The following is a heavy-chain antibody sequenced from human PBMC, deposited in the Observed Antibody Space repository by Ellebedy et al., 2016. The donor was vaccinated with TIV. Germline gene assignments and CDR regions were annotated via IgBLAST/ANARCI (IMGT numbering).Heavy chain of an antibody. CDR3: SRNRYCSGGNCYALGY. CDR1: GFTFSGFG. Sequence: GESLKISCAASGFTFSGFGIHWVRQAPGKGLEWVAIIWYDGSNAYYADSVKGRFTISRDNAKTTLYLQMNSLRAEDTAVYYCSRNRYCSGGNCYALGYWGQGTLVTVSS. V-gene: IGHV3-33*01. J-gene: IGHJ4*02. CDR2: IWYDGSNA. D-gene: IGHD2-15*01.